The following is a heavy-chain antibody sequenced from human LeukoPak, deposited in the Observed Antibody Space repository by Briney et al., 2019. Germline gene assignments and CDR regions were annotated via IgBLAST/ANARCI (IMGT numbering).Heavy chain of an antibody. J-gene: IGHJ4*02. CDR1: GGSFSGYY. Sequence: SETLSLTCAVYGGSFSGYYWSWIRQPPGKGLEWIGEINHSGGTNYNPSLKSRVTISVDTSKNQFSLKLSSVTAADTAVYYCARGRPIAAAEGVGDYWGQGTLVTVSS. V-gene: IGHV4-34*01. D-gene: IGHD6-13*01. CDR2: INHSGGT. CDR3: ARGRPIAAAEGVGDY.